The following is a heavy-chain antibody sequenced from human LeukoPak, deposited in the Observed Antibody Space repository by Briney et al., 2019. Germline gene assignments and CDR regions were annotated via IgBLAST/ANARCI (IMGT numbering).Heavy chain of an antibody. J-gene: IGHJ5*02. Sequence: SETLSLTCAVYGGSFSAYYWSWIRQSPGKGLEWIGEINHSGSSNYSPSLKSRVTFSVDTSKGQVSLNLNSVTAADTAVYYCARGRSSPHFWSCYSHHLFDPLGQGTLVTVSS. D-gene: IGHD3-3*02. V-gene: IGHV4-34*01. CDR3: ARGRSSPHFWSCYSHHLFDP. CDR1: GGSFSAYY. CDR2: INHSGSS.